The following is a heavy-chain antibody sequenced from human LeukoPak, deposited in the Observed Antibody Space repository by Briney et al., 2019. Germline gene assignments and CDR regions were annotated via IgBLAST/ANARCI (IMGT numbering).Heavy chain of an antibody. CDR3: ARGAYGSGSFYPDY. CDR2: IYSGGST. CDR1: GFAVSSNY. Sequence: GGSLRLSCAASGFAVSSNYMSWVRQAPGKGLEWVSVIYSGGSTYYADSVKGRFTIFRDNSKNTVYLQMNSLRAEDTAVYYRARGAYGSGSFYPDYWGQGTLVTVSS. V-gene: IGHV3-53*01. D-gene: IGHD3-10*01. J-gene: IGHJ4*02.